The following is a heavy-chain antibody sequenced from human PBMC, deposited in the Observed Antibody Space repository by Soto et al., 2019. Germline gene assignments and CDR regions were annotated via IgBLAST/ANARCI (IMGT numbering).Heavy chain of an antibody. D-gene: IGHD7-27*01. CDR3: ARAPGGYFDL. Sequence: QVQLVESGGGVVQPGRSLRLSCAASGFTFSSYAMHWVRQAPGKGLEWVAVISYDGSNKYYADSVKGRFTISRDNSKNTLYLQMNSLRAEDTAVYYCARAPGGYFDLWGRGNLVTVSS. CDR2: ISYDGSNK. J-gene: IGHJ2*01. CDR1: GFTFSSYA. V-gene: IGHV3-30-3*01.